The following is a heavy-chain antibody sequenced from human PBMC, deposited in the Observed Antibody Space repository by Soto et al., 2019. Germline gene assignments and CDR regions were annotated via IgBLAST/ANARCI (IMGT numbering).Heavy chain of an antibody. CDR1: GESISSGGYY. V-gene: IGHV4-31*03. J-gene: IGHJ4*02. CDR3: ARASSSSSADDY. CDR2: IYDSESA. D-gene: IGHD6-6*01. Sequence: QVQLQESGPGLVKASQTLSLICSFSGESISSGGYYWSWIRHHPGQGLEWMWCIYDSESAYYNPSIKSGVTISMETSKNHLAMNLSSVTAADTAVYYCARASSSSSADDYWGQGTLITVAS.